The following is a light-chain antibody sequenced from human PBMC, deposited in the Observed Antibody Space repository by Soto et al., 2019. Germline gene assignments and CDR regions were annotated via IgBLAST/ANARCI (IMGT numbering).Light chain of an antibody. V-gene: IGLV2-14*01. Sequence: QSVRTRPASASGAPAQASTISCTETSSDVGGYNYVSWYQQHPGKAPKLMIYDVSNRPSGVSNRFSGSKSGNTASLTISGLQAEDEADYYCSTYPISSTLYVIGTGTKVTVL. J-gene: IGLJ1*01. CDR3: STYPISSTLYV. CDR1: SSDVGGYNY. CDR2: DVS.